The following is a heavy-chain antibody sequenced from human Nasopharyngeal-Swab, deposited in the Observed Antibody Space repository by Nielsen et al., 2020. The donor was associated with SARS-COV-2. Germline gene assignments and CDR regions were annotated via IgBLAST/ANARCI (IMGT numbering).Heavy chain of an antibody. Sequence: GGSLRLSCVASGFTFRDYSMNWVRQAPGKGLEWVSSIGRYGTDIFHADSVKGRFSVFRDAANKSIYLQMRSLRAEDTAVYYCARGSVFGVANGMDVWGQGTTVTVSS. CDR1: GFTFRDYS. CDR3: ARGSVFGVANGMDV. D-gene: IGHD3-3*01. CDR2: IGRYGTDI. J-gene: IGHJ6*02. V-gene: IGHV3-21*01.